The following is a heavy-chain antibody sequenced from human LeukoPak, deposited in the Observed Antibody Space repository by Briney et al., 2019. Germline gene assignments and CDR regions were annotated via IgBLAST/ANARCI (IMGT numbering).Heavy chain of an antibody. V-gene: IGHV3-33*06. J-gene: IGHJ4*02. D-gene: IGHD1-26*01. Sequence: GRSLRLSCAASGFTFSSYAIRWVRQAPGKGLEWGASIWYDGSRKYYADSVKGRFSISRDNSKNMVYLQMNSLRAEDTAVYYCAKEVGADLGSWGQGTLVTVSS. CDR1: GFTFSSYA. CDR3: AKEVGADLGS. CDR2: IWYDGSRK.